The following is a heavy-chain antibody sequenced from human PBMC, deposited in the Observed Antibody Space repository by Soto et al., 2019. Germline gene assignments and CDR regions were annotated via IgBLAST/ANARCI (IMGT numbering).Heavy chain of an antibody. V-gene: IGHV3-30*18. CDR2: ISYDGSNK. CDR1: GFTFSSYG. Sequence: GGSLRLYCGASGFTFSSYGMHWVRQAPGKGLEWVAVISYDGSNKYYADSVKGRFTISRDNSKNTLYLQMNSLRAEDTAVYYYAKDSSSGWSYNFEYWGQGTLVTVSS. D-gene: IGHD6-19*01. CDR3: AKDSSSGWSYNFEY. J-gene: IGHJ4*02.